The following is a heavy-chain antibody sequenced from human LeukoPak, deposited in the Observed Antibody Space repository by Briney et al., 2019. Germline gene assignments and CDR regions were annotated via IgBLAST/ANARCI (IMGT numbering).Heavy chain of an antibody. V-gene: IGHV3-30*02. CDR3: AKPVIPSAYQGTYYMDV. CDR2: IRHDESKT. D-gene: IGHD3-16*01. Sequence: GGSLRLSCAVSVFTFSYYGMHWVRQAPGEGLEWVAYIRHDESKTFYADSVKGRFTISRDNSKNTLYLQMHSLRAEDTALYYCAKPVIPSAYQGTYYMDVWGKGTTVTVSS. CDR1: VFTFSYYG. J-gene: IGHJ6*03.